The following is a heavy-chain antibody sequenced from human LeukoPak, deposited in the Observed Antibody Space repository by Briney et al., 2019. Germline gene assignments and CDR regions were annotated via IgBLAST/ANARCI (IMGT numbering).Heavy chain of an antibody. CDR1: GFIFSSYS. Sequence: PRGSLRLSCAASGFIFSSYSMNWVRQAPGKGLEWVSFISSSSSYIYYADSVKGRLTISRDNAKNSLYLQMNSLRAEDTAVYYCARARYSSSPFDPWGQGTLVTVSS. J-gene: IGHJ5*02. V-gene: IGHV3-21*01. CDR3: ARARYSSSPFDP. CDR2: ISSSSSYI. D-gene: IGHD6-13*01.